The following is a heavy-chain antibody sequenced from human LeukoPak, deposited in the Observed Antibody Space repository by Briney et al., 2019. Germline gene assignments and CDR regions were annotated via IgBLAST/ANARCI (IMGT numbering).Heavy chain of an antibody. Sequence: ASVKVSCKASGYTFTGYYMHWVRQAPGQGLEWMGWINPNSGGTNYAQKFQGRVTMTRDTSISTAYMELSRLRSDDTAVYYCARAGGVEWWDYYSYYMDVWGKGTTVTVSS. J-gene: IGHJ6*03. CDR3: ARAGGVEWWDYYSYYMDV. CDR1: GYTFTGYY. V-gene: IGHV1-2*02. CDR2: INPNSGGT. D-gene: IGHD2-15*01.